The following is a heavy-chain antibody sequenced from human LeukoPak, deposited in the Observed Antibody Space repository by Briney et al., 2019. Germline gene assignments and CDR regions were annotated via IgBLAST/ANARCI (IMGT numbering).Heavy chain of an antibody. CDR2: IYYSGST. J-gene: IGHJ4*02. V-gene: IGHV4-31*03. CDR1: GGSISSGGYY. Sequence: SETLSLTCTVSGGSISSGGYYWSWIRQHPGKGLEWIGYIYYSGSTYYNPSLKSRVTISVDTSKNQFSLKLSSVTAADTAVYYCARAVPNWNARKAHYYFDYWGQGTLVTVSS. D-gene: IGHD1-20*01. CDR3: ARAVPNWNARKAHYYFDY.